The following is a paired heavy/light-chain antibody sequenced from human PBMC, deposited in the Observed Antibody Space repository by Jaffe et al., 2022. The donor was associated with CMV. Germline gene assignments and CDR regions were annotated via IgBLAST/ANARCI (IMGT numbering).Light chain of an antibody. CDR2: STS. J-gene: IGLJ1*01. CDR3: LLYYGGAQLYV. CDR1: TGAVTSGHY. Sequence: QTVVTQEPSLTVSPGGTVTLTCASSTGAVTSGHYPNWFQQKPGQAPRPLIYSTSNKHSWTPARFSGSLLGGKAALTLSAVQPEDEAEYYCLLYYGGAQLYVFGTGTKVTVL. V-gene: IGLV7-43*01.
Heavy chain of an antibody. CDR3: ARGSLWSGEEKMDV. D-gene: IGHD3-10*01. CDR2: IHYIGTT. CDR1: GGSIRSYY. Sequence: QVQLQESGPGQVNPSETLSLTCTVSGGSIRSYYWSWIRQPPGKGLEWLGYIHYIGTTNYNPSLKSRLTISVDTSKNQFSLRLTSVTAADTAVYYCARGSLWSGEEKMDVWGKGTTVTVSS. V-gene: IGHV4-59*01. J-gene: IGHJ6*04.